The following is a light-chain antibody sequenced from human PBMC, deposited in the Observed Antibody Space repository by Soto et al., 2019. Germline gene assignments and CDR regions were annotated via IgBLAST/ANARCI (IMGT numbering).Light chain of an antibody. CDR3: AAWDDSLKGYV. CDR1: RSNIGSTT. V-gene: IGLV1-44*01. J-gene: IGLJ1*01. CDR2: NDN. Sequence: QSVLTQPPSASGTPGQRVTISCSGSRSNIGSTTVHWYQHLPGTAPKLLIHNDNQWPSGVPDRFSGSKSGTSASLAISGLQSQDEADYYCAAWDDSLKGYVFGTGTEATVL.